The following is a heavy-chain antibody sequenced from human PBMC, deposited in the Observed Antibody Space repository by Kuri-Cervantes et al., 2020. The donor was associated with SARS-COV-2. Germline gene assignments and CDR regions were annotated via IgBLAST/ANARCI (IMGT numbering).Heavy chain of an antibody. D-gene: IGHD6-19*01. V-gene: IGHV1-24*01. Sequence: ASVKVSCKVSGYTLTELSVHCVRQAPGRGLEWRGGVDPADGETIYAQKFQGRVTMNEDTSTDTAYMELSSLSSEDTAVYYCARGNNSGWNYFYNEMDVWGQGTTVTVSS. J-gene: IGHJ6*02. CDR3: ARGNNSGWNYFYNEMDV. CDR2: VDPADGET. CDR1: GYTLTELS.